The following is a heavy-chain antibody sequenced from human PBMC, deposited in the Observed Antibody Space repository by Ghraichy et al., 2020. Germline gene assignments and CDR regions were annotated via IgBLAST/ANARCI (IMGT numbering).Heavy chain of an antibody. CDR2: ISYAGSKI. CDR1: GFSFSSYG. CDR3: ARCYGSGSYWDAFQI. V-gene: IGHV3-30*03. J-gene: IGHJ3*02. D-gene: IGHD3-10*01. Sequence: GESLNISCAASGFSFSSYGMNWVRQTPGKGMEWVAVISYAGSKIQYAAPVLARFTVSRDNSKNILYLPMINLGTDDPAMYYGARCYGSGSYWDAFQIWGQGTMVTVSS.